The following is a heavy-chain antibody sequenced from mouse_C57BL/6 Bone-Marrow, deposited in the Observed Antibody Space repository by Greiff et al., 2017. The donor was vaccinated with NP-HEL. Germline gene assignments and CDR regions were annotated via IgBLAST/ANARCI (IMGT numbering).Heavy chain of an antibody. Sequence: VQLQQSGPELVKPGASVKISCKASGYAFSSSWMNWVKQRPGKGLEWIGRIYPGDGDTNYNGKFKGKATLTADKSSSTAYMQLSSLTSEDSAVYFCARSWPRAYWGQGTLVTVSA. CDR1: GYAFSSSW. CDR2: IYPGDGDT. J-gene: IGHJ3*01. D-gene: IGHD6-5*01. CDR3: ARSWPRAY. V-gene: IGHV1-82*01.